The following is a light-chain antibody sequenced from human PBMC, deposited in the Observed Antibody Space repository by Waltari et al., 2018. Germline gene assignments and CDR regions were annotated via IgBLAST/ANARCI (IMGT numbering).Light chain of an antibody. CDR1: QYISDS. V-gene: IGKV1-NL1*01. CDR2: AAS. Sequence: DIQFTQSPSSQSASVGDRVTITCRASQYISDSLAWYQQKPGKAPKLLLSAASRLKSGVPPRFSGSASGTVYTLTISSLQPDDFATYYCQQYYFTPYTFGQGTKLEIK. CDR3: QQYYFTPYT. J-gene: IGKJ2*01.